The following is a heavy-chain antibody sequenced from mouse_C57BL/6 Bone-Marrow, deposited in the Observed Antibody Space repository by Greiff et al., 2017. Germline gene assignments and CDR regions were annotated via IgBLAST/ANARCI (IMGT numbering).Heavy chain of an antibody. J-gene: IGHJ4*01. CDR2: LSNLAYSI. D-gene: IGHD2-12*01. CDR1: GFTFSDYG. V-gene: IGHV5-15*01. Sequence: EVKLMESGGGLVQPGGSLKLSCAASGFTFSDYGMAWVRQAPRKGPEWVAFLSNLAYSIYYADTVTGRFTLTRENAKNTLYLEMSSLRSEDTAMYYCARYDGYAMDYWGQGTSVTVSS. CDR3: ARYDGYAMDY.